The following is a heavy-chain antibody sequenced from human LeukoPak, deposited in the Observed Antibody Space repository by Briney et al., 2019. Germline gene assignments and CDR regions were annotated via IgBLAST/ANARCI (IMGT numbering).Heavy chain of an antibody. J-gene: IGHJ4*02. CDR2: INHSGST. D-gene: IGHD6-19*01. CDR3: ARGRQWLVPIDY. V-gene: IGHV4-34*01. Sequence: SETLSLTCAVYGGSFSGYYWSWIRQPPGKGLEWIGEINHSGSTNYNPSLKSRVTISVDTSKNQFSLKLSSVTAADTAVYYCARGRQWLVPIDYWGQGTLVTVSS. CDR1: GGSFSGYY.